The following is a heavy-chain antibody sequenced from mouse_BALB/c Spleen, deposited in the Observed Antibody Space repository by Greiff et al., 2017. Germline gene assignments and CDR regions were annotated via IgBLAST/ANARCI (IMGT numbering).Heavy chain of an antibody. D-gene: IGHD4-1*01. V-gene: IGHV1S16*01. J-gene: IGHJ1*01. CDR3: TRGGTRYFDV. CDR2: INPSNGGT. Sequence: QVQLQQSGAELVKPGASVKLSCKASGYTFTSSYMYWVKQRPGQGLEWIGEINPSNGGTNFNEKFKSKATLTVDKSSSTAYMQLSSLTSEDSAVYDCTRGGTRYFDVWGAGTTVTVSS. CDR1: GYTFTSSY.